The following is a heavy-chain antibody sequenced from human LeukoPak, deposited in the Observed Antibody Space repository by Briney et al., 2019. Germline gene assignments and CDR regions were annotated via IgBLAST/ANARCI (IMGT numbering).Heavy chain of an antibody. D-gene: IGHD5-18*01. V-gene: IGHV3-23*01. CDR2: ISGSGGST. Sequence: GGSLRLSCAASGFTFSSYAMSWVRQAPGKGLEWVSAISGSGGSTYYADSVKGRFTISRDNSEDTLYLQMNSLRAEDTAVYYCAKDGYSYGPPYFDYWGQGTLVTVSS. J-gene: IGHJ4*02. CDR1: GFTFSSYA. CDR3: AKDGYSYGPPYFDY.